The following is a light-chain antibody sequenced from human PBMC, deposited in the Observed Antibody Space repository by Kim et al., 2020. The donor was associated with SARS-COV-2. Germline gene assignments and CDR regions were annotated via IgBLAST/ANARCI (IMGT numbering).Light chain of an antibody. J-gene: IGKJ2*01. CDR3: QQYYNWPPYT. Sequence: VSPGDSATLSCRASQSVSSNLAWYQQKPGQAPRLLIYSASTRATGIPARFSGSGSGTEFILTISSLQSEDFAVYYCQQYYNWPPYTFGQGTKLEIK. CDR1: QSVSSN. V-gene: IGKV3-15*01. CDR2: SAS.